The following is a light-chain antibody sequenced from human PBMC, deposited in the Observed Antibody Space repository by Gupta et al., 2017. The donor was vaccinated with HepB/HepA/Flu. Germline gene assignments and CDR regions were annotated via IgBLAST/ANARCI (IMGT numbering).Light chain of an antibody. CDR1: SSNIGANYD. CDR2: DNT. CDR3: QSDDMRLYAAV. V-gene: IGLV1-40*01. Sequence: QSALTQPPSVSGAPGQRVTIACTVSSSNIGANYDVPWYQQLPGTVPKLLIYDNTNRPSGVPDRFSGSKSGTSASLAITGLQAEDEADYYCQSDDMRLYAAVFGGGTKLTVV. J-gene: IGLJ3*02.